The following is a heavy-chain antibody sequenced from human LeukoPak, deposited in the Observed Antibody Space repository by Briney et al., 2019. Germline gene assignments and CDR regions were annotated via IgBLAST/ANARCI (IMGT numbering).Heavy chain of an antibody. CDR1: GFTLSSYE. CDR3: ARDHPKYYFDY. V-gene: IGHV3-48*03. Sequence: PGGSLRLSCAASGFTLSSYEMNWVRQAPGKGLEWVSYISSSGSTIYYADSVKGRFTISRDNAKNSLYLQMNSLRAEDTAVYYCARDHPKYYFDYWGQGTLVTVSS. CDR2: ISSSGSTI. J-gene: IGHJ4*02.